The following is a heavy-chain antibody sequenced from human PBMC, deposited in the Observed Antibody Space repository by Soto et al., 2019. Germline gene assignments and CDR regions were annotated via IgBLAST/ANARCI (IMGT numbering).Heavy chain of an antibody. J-gene: IGHJ6*02. CDR2: IYISGNT. Sequence: QVQLQESGPGLVKPSETPSLSCTVSGDSVSSYYWSWIRQLPGRGLEWIGYIYISGNTNYNPSLKSRVTISRDTSKNQFSLNLKSVTAADTAVYYCARGVLRYYHYGMDVWGQGTTVTVSS. CDR1: GDSVSSYY. V-gene: IGHV4-59*02. CDR3: ARGVLRYYHYGMDV.